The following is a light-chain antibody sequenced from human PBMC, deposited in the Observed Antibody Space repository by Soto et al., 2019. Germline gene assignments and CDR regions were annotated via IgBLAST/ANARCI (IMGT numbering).Light chain of an antibody. V-gene: IGLV2-14*01. CDR1: SSDVGGYNY. CDR3: SSYTSSSTA. Sequence: QSALTQPASVSGSPGQSITISCTGTSSDVGGYNYVSWYQQHPGKAPKLMIYEVSNRPSGVSNRFSGSKSGNTASLTISGLQAADEADYYCSSYTSSSTAFGTGTKLTVL. J-gene: IGLJ1*01. CDR2: EVS.